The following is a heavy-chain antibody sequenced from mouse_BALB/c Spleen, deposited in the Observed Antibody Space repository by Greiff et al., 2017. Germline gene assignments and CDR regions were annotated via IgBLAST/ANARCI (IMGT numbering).Heavy chain of an antibody. Sequence: VHVKQSGAELVKPGASVKLSCTASGFNIKDTYMHWVKQRPEQGLEWIGRIDPANGNTKYDPKFQGKATITADTSSNTAYLQLSSLTSEDTAVYYCAREDYGPWFAYWGQGTLVTVSA. V-gene: IGHV14-3*02. CDR1: GFNIKDTY. CDR3: AREDYGPWFAY. D-gene: IGHD1-2*01. J-gene: IGHJ3*01. CDR2: IDPANGNT.